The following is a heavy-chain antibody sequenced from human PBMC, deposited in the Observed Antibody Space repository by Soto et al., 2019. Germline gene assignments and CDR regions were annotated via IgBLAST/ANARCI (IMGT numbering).Heavy chain of an antibody. J-gene: IGHJ4*02. V-gene: IGHV4-4*07. CDR3: ARGYSSGWPFDY. CDR1: GGSISSYY. D-gene: IGHD6-19*01. Sequence: PSETLSLTCTVSGGSISSYYWSWIRRPAGKGLEWIGRIYSSGSTHYNPSLKSRVTMSVDTSKNQFSLNLRSVTAADTAFYYCARGYSSGWPFDYWGQGTLVTVSS. CDR2: IYSSGST.